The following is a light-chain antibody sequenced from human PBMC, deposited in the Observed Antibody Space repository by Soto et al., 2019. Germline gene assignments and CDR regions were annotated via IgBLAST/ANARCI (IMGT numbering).Light chain of an antibody. CDR3: QQTYRIPPT. J-gene: IGKJ5*01. Sequence: DIQMTQSPSTLSGSVGDRVTITCRASQTISSWLAWYQQKPGKDPKLMMYSESSLETGVPPRFSGSGSGTGFTLTISSLQPEDVALYYCQQTYRIPPTLGQGTRLEIK. CDR1: QTISSW. V-gene: IGKV1-5*03. CDR2: SES.